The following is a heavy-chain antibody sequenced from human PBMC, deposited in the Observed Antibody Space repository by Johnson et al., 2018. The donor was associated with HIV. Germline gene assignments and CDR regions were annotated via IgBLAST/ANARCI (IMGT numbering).Heavy chain of an antibody. CDR3: ARKGEQEGSDGFDI. V-gene: IGHV3-72*01. CDR2: RRNNANCHTT. Sequence: EKLVESGGGLVKPGGSLRLSCAASGFTFSDAWMSWVRQAPGKGLEWVGRRRNNANCHTTDYAASVKCIFTISRDVSTNSLYLQMNSLKTEDAAVYYCARKGEQEGSDGFDIWGQGTMVTVSS. D-gene: IGHD2-21*01. J-gene: IGHJ3*02. CDR1: GFTFSDAW.